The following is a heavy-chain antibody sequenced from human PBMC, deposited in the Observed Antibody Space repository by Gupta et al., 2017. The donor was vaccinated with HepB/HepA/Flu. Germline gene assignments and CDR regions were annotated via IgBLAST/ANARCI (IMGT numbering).Heavy chain of an antibody. CDR1: GFPFSTHA. D-gene: IGHD5-18*01. J-gene: IGHJ4*02. CDR2: SRGACDYI. Sequence: EVQLLESGGGLEHPGGSLRLSCRASGFPFSTHAMAWVRQAPGKGLEWVSSSRGACDYIDYEDSVKGRFAISRDNSNNTLYLRMNSLKAEDTAIEYCAKGFNYGSRIRDHWGQGTRVTVAS. CDR3: AKGFNYGSRIRDH. V-gene: IGHV3-23*01.